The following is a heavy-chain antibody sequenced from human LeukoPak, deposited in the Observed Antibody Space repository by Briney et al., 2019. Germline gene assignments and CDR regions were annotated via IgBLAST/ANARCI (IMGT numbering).Heavy chain of an antibody. CDR2: IYYSGST. J-gene: IGHJ4*02. CDR3: ARYDSSAPFYFDY. V-gene: IGHV4-59*08. D-gene: IGHD3-22*01. Sequence: SGTLSLTCTVSGGSISSYYWSWIRQPPGKGLEWIGYIYYSGSTNYNPSLKSRVTISVDTSKNQFSLKLSSVTAADTAVYYCARYDSSAPFYFDYWGQGTLVTVSS. CDR1: GGSISSYY.